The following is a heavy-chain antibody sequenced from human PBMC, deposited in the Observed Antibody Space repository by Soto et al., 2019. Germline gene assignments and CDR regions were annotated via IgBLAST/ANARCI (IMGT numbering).Heavy chain of an antibody. CDR1: GFSVSGWH. D-gene: IGHD1-26*01. Sequence: EVHLVESGGGLVQPGGSARLSCAASGFSVSGWHMDSVRQAPGKGLEWVARLKDSSQNYATEYAASARGRFTVSRHASQNLIYLQMNSLKIEDTAVYYCAREGDARWLDSWGQGTLVTVS. J-gene: IGHJ5*01. CDR3: AREGDARWLDS. CDR2: LKDSSQNYAT. V-gene: IGHV3-72*01.